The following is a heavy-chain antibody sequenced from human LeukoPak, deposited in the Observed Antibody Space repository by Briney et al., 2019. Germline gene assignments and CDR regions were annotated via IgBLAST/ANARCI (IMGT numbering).Heavy chain of an antibody. CDR2: IKYDASST. CDR1: GFTFSSHW. J-gene: IGHJ4*02. V-gene: IGHV3-74*01. Sequence: GGSLRLSCADSGFTFSSHWMHWVRQAPGKGQVWVSRIKYDASSTSYADSVKGRFTISRDNAKNTLYLQMNSLRAEDTAVYYCARGATYAYYQDYWGQGTLVTVSS. D-gene: IGHD1-26*01. CDR3: ARGATYAYYQDY.